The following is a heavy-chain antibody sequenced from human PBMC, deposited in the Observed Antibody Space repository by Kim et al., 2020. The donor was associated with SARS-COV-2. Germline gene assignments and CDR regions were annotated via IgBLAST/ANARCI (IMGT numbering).Heavy chain of an antibody. CDR1: GGSISSSSYY. V-gene: IGHV4-39*01. CDR2: IYYSGST. CDR3: ARHATDYYDILTGYYKR. Sequence: SETLSLTCTVSGGSISSSSYYWGWIRQPPGKGLEWIGSIYYSGSTYYNPSLKSRVTISVDTSKNQFSLKLSSVTAADTAVYYCARHATDYYDILTGYYKRWGQGTLVTVSS. D-gene: IGHD3-9*01. J-gene: IGHJ4*02.